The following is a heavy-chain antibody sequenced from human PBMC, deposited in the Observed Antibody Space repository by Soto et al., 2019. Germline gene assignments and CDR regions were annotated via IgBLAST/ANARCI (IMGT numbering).Heavy chain of an antibody. D-gene: IGHD4-17*01. V-gene: IGHV1-8*01. CDR1: GYIFTNYD. CDR2: INPNSGNT. J-gene: IGHJ5*02. Sequence: QVQLVQSGAEVKKPGASVKVSCKASGYIFTNYDINWVRQATGQGLEYLGWINPNSGNTGYVQKFQGRATMTRNTPIKTADMELNTLISEETAVYYCARGIKYGDYARWGGPWGQGTPVTVSS. CDR3: ARGIKYGDYARWGGP.